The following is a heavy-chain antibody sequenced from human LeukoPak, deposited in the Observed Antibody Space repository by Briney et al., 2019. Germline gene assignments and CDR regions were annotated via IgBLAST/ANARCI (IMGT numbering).Heavy chain of an antibody. CDR1: GFTFSSYW. Sequence: GGSLRLSCAASGFTFSSYWMHWVGQAPGKGLVWCSRINSDGSSTSYADSVKGRFTISRDNAKNTLYLQMNSLRAEDTAVYYCARRENYDILTGYYTWFDPWGQGTLVTVSS. V-gene: IGHV3-74*01. D-gene: IGHD3-9*01. J-gene: IGHJ5*02. CDR2: INSDGSST. CDR3: ARRENYDILTGYYTWFDP.